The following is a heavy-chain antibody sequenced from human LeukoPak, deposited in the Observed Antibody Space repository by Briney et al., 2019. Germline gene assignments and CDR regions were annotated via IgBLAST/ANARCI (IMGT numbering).Heavy chain of an antibody. Sequence: GGSLRLSCTASGFTFSSYNMNWVRQAPGKGLEWVAYIRSSDNTIYYADSVKGRFTISRDNAKNSLYLQMNSLRDEDTAVYYCARDGYSNSWSDFDYWGQGTLVTVSS. CDR3: ARDGYSNSWSDFDY. CDR1: GFTFSSYN. J-gene: IGHJ4*02. CDR2: IRSSDNTI. V-gene: IGHV3-48*02. D-gene: IGHD6-13*01.